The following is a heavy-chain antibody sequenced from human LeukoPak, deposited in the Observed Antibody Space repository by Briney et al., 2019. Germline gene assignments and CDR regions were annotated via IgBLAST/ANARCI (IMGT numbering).Heavy chain of an antibody. V-gene: IGHV4-59*01. Sequence: SETLSLTCTVSGGSISSYYWSWIRQPPGKGLEWIGYIYYSGSTNYNPSLKSRVTISVDTSKNQFSLKLSSVTAADTAVYYCARDLWFGELFPDYFDYWGQGTLVTVSS. D-gene: IGHD3-10*01. CDR3: ARDLWFGELFPDYFDY. CDR2: IYYSGST. J-gene: IGHJ4*02. CDR1: GGSISSYY.